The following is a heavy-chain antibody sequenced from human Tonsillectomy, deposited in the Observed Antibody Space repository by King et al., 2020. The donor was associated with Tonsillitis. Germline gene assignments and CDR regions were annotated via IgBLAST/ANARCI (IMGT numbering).Heavy chain of an antibody. CDR3: ARGGGDGYNDFDY. CDR2: INHSGNT. J-gene: IGHJ4*02. CDR1: GGSFSGYY. Sequence: VQLQQWGAGPLKPSETLSLTCAVYGGSFSGYYWSWIRQPPGRGLEWIGEINHSGNTNYNPSLKSRVTISVDTSKNQFSLKLSSVTAADTAVYYCARGGGDGYNDFDYWGQGTLVTVSS. D-gene: IGHD5-24*01. V-gene: IGHV4-34*01.